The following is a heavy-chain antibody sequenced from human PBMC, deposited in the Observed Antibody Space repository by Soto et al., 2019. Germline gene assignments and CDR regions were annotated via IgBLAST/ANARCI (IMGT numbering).Heavy chain of an antibody. CDR3: ARDKSPYSSGWHNRHFDY. CDR1: GFTFSSYA. J-gene: IGHJ4*02. V-gene: IGHV3-30-3*01. CDR2: ISYDGSNK. D-gene: IGHD6-19*01. Sequence: QVQLVESGGGVVQPGRSLRLSCAASGFTFSSYAMHWVRQAPGKGLEWVAVISYDGSNKYYADSVKGRFTISRDNSKNTLDLQMNSLRAEDTAVYYCARDKSPYSSGWHNRHFDYWGQETLVTVSS.